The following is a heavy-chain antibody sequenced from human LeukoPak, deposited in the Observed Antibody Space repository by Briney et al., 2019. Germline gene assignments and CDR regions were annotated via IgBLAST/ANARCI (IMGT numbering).Heavy chain of an antibody. Sequence: GESLKISCKGSGYSFTSYWIGWVRQMPGKGLEWMGIIYPGDSDTRYSPSFQGQVTISADKSINTAYLQRNSMKASDTAMYYCARWGGYCTGGSCYPLYYFDSWGQGTLVTVSS. CDR1: GYSFTSYW. J-gene: IGHJ4*02. V-gene: IGHV5-51*01. CDR2: IYPGDSDT. D-gene: IGHD2-15*01. CDR3: ARWGGYCTGGSCYPLYYFDS.